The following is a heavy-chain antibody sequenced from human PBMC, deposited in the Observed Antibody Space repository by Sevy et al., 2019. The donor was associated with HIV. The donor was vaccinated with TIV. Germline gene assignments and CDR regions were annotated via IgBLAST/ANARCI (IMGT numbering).Heavy chain of an antibody. V-gene: IGHV3-21*01. CDR2: ISSSSRYI. CDR1: GFTFSSHS. Sequence: GGSLRLSCAASGFTFSSHSMNWVRQAPGKGLEWVSSISSSSRYIYYVDSVKGRFTISRDNAKNSLYLQMNSLRAEDTAVYYCAKIVDTAIDPYENFDYWGQGTLVTVSS. D-gene: IGHD5-18*01. CDR3: AKIVDTAIDPYENFDY. J-gene: IGHJ4*02.